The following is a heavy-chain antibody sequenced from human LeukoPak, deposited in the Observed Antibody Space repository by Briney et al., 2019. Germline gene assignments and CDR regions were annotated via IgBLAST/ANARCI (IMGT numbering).Heavy chain of an antibody. D-gene: IGHD4-23*01. V-gene: IGHV5-51*01. J-gene: IGHJ4*02. CDR1: GYRFTSYL. Sequence: LGESLKISCKASGYRFTSYLIGCVRQMPGKGLECMGIIYPDDSDTRYSPSFQGQVTISADKSISTAYLQWSSLKASDTAMYYCASYYGGDSGAGYWGQGTLVTVSS. CDR3: ASYYGGDSGAGY. CDR2: IYPDDSDT.